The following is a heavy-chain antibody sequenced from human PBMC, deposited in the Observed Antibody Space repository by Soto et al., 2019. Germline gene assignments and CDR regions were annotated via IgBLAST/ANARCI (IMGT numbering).Heavy chain of an antibody. Sequence: SETLSLTCTVSGDSISSGDYYWSWIRQPPGKGLEWIGCIYYSGNTYYNPSLKRRVTMSVDASKNQFSLKLSSVTAADTAVYYCARYRIAAALDYWGQGTLVTVSS. CDR3: ARYRIAAALDY. CDR2: IYYSGNT. D-gene: IGHD6-13*01. CDR1: GDSISSGDYY. V-gene: IGHV4-30-4*01. J-gene: IGHJ4*02.